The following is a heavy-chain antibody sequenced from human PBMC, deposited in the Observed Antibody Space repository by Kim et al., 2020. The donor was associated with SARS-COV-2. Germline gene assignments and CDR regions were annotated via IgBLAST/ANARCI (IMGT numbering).Heavy chain of an antibody. CDR1: GFTFSDYY. CDR2: ISSSSSYT. CDR3: ASFSSWAYYFDY. J-gene: IGHJ4*02. D-gene: IGHD6-13*01. V-gene: IGHV3-11*06. Sequence: GGSLRLSCAASGFTFSDYYMSWIRQAPGKGLEWVSYISSSSSYTNYADSVKGRFTISRDNAKNSLYLQMNSLRAEDTAVYYCASFSSWAYYFDYWGQGTLVTVSS.